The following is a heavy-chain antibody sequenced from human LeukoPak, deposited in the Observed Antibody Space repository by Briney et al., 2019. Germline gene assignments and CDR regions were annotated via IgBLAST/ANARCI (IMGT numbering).Heavy chain of an antibody. V-gene: IGHV4-34*01. Sequence: SETLSLTCTVSGGSISSYYWSWIRQPPGKGLEWIGEINHSGSTNYNPSLKSRVTISVDTSKNQFSLKLSSVTAADTAVYYCARAIAVVGFDYWGQGTLVTVSS. J-gene: IGHJ4*02. D-gene: IGHD6-19*01. CDR3: ARAIAVVGFDY. CDR2: INHSGST. CDR1: GGSISSYY.